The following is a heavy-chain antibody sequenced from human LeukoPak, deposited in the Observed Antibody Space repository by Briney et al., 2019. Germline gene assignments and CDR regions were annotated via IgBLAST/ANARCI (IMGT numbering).Heavy chain of an antibody. CDR2: IKSKTAGGTT. CDR3: TGPPD. V-gene: IGHV3-15*01. CDR1: GHSFSDAW. Sequence: GGSLRLSCAASGHSFSDAWMSWVRQAPGKGLEWVGRIKSKTAGGTTDYVASGKGRFTISREDSKNTLYLQMNSLKTEDTAVYYCTGPPDWGQGTLVTVSS. J-gene: IGHJ4*02.